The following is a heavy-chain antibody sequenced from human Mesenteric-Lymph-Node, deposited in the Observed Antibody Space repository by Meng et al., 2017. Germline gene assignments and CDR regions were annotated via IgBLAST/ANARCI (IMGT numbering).Heavy chain of an antibody. CDR2: INHSGST. CDR3: ASAGYYYDSSGQTAYYFDY. Sequence: LQIQQWAARLLKPSENLSLTCDVYGGSFSGYYWRWIRQPPGKGLEWIGEINHSGSTNYNPSIKSRVTISVDTSKNQFSLKLSSVTAADTAVYYCASAGYYYDSSGQTAYYFDYWGQGTLVTVSS. J-gene: IGHJ4*02. CDR1: GGSFSGYY. V-gene: IGHV4-34*01. D-gene: IGHD3-22*01.